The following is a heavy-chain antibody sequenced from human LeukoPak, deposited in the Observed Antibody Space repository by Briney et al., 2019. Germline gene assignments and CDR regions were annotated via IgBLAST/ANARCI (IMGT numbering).Heavy chain of an antibody. J-gene: IGHJ4*02. V-gene: IGHV3-30*18. Sequence: GGSLRLSCAASGFTFSSYGMHWGRQAPGKGLEWVAVISYDGSNKYYADSVKGRFTISRDNSKNTLYLQMNSLRAEDTAVYYCAKSDSGWPNYFDYWGQGTLLTVSS. D-gene: IGHD6-19*01. CDR3: AKSDSGWPNYFDY. CDR1: GFTFSSYG. CDR2: ISYDGSNK.